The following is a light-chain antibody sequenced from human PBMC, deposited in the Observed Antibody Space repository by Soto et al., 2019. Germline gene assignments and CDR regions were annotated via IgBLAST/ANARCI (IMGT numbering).Light chain of an antibody. V-gene: IGKV1-39*01. CDR1: QSISSY. Sequence: IQMTQSPSSLPASVGDRVTITCRASQSISSYLNWYQQKPGKAPKLLIYAASSLQSGVPSRFSGSGSGTDFTLTISSLQPEDFATYYCQQSYSTPGTFGQGTKVDIK. CDR3: QQSYSTPGT. J-gene: IGKJ1*01. CDR2: AAS.